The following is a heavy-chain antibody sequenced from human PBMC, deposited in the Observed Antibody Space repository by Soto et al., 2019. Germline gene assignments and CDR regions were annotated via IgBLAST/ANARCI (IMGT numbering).Heavy chain of an antibody. CDR1: GFTFSSYA. V-gene: IGHV3-23*01. Sequence: GGSLRLSCAGSGFTFSSYAMSWVRQAPGKGLEWVSTISGSDGSTYYADSVKGRFTISRDNSKNTLYLQMNSLRAEDTAVYYCAKEYSSGWYYFDYWGQGTLVTVSS. D-gene: IGHD6-19*01. J-gene: IGHJ4*02. CDR2: ISGSDGST. CDR3: AKEYSSGWYYFDY.